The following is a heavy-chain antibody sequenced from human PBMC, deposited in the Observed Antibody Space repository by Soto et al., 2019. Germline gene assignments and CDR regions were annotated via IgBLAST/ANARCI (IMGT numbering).Heavy chain of an antibody. J-gene: IGHJ4*02. CDR1: GFTFSSYA. Sequence: GGSLRLSCAASGFTFSSYAMSWVRQAPGKGLEWVSAISGSGGSTYYADSVKGRFTISRDNSKNTLYLQMNSLRAEDTAVYYCAKDLPSGLAAMASFDYWGQGTLVTVSS. CDR2: ISGSGGST. CDR3: AKDLPSGLAAMASFDY. V-gene: IGHV3-23*01. D-gene: IGHD5-18*01.